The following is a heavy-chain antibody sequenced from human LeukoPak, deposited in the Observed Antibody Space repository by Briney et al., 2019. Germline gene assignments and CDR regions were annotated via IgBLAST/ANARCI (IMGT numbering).Heavy chain of an antibody. Sequence: GGSLRLSCAASGFTFDDYTMHWVRQAPGKGLEWVSLISWDGGSTYYADSVKGRFTISRDNSKNSLYLQMNSLRTEDTALYYCAKGPAQDFWMGYWGQGTLVTVSS. CDR1: GFTFDDYT. D-gene: IGHD3-3*01. V-gene: IGHV3-43*01. CDR3: AKGPAQDFWMGY. J-gene: IGHJ4*02. CDR2: ISWDGGST.